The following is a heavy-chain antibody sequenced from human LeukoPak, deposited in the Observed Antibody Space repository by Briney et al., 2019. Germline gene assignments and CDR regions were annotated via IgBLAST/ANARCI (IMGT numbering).Heavy chain of an antibody. Sequence: GRSLRLSCAASGFTFSSYSMHWVRQAPGKGLEWVAVIWYDGSNKYYADSVKGRFTISRDNSKNTLYLQMNSLRAEDTAVYYCARDLRDSSSWYPGYWGQGTLVTVSS. D-gene: IGHD6-13*01. V-gene: IGHV3-33*01. CDR2: IWYDGSNK. CDR3: ARDLRDSSSWYPGY. CDR1: GFTFSSYS. J-gene: IGHJ4*02.